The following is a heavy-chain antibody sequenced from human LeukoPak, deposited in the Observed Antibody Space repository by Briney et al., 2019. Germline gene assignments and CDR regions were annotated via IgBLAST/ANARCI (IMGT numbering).Heavy chain of an antibody. J-gene: IGHJ4*02. Sequence: ASVKVSCKASGYSFSTYGISWVRQAPGQGLEWMGWISLDNGRTNYAPKVQGRVTMTADTSTSTAYMELRNLRPDDTAVYYCARDGSIAARPHDYWGQGTLVTVSS. D-gene: IGHD6-6*01. CDR3: ARDGSIAARPHDY. V-gene: IGHV1-18*01. CDR1: GYSFSTYG. CDR2: ISLDNGRT.